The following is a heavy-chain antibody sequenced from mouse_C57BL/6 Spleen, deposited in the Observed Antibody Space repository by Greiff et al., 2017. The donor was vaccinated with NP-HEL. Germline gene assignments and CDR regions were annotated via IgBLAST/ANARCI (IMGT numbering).Heavy chain of an antibody. CDR1: GYTFTSYW. J-gene: IGHJ4*01. D-gene: IGHD2-5*01. Sequence: QVQLQQSGAELVKPGASVKMSCKASGYTFTSYWITWVKQRPGQGLEWIGDIYPGSGSTNYNEKFKSKATLTVDTSSSTAYMQLSSLTSEDSAVYYCALTPYYSNYGYAMDYWGQGTSVTVSS. CDR3: ALTPYYSNYGYAMDY. CDR2: IYPGSGST. V-gene: IGHV1-55*01.